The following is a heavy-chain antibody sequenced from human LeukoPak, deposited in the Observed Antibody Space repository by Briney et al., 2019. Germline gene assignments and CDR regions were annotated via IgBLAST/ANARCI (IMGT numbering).Heavy chain of an antibody. D-gene: IGHD2-15*01. CDR1: GYTFTGYY. Sequence: ASVKVSCKTSGYTFTGYYIHWVRQAPGQGLEWMGWINPNSGGTNYAQKFQGRVTMTRDTSISTAYMELSRLRSDDTAVYYCARLGYCSGGSCYGDPFDYWGQETLVTVSS. CDR2: INPNSGGT. CDR3: ARLGYCSGGSCYGDPFDY. V-gene: IGHV1-2*02. J-gene: IGHJ4*02.